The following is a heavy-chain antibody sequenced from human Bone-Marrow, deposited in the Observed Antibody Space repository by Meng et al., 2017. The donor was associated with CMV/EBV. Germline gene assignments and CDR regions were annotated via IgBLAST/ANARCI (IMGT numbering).Heavy chain of an antibody. Sequence: ESLKISCAASGFTFSSYAMHWVRQAPGKGLEYVSAISSNGDSTYYADSVKGRFTISRDNSKNTLYLQKGSLRAEDMAVYYCARESRDGYNYQFYYFDYWGQGTLVTVSS. J-gene: IGHJ4*02. CDR2: ISSNGDST. D-gene: IGHD5-24*01. V-gene: IGHV3-64*02. CDR1: GFTFSSYA. CDR3: ARESRDGYNYQFYYFDY.